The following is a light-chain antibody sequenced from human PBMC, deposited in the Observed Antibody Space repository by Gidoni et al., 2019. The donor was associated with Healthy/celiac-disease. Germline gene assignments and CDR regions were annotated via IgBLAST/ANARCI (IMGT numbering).Light chain of an antibody. J-gene: IGKJ4*01. Sequence: DIQMTQSPSSLSASVGDRVTITCRASQSISSYLNWYQQKPGKAPKLLIYAASSLQSGVPSRFSGSGSGTDFTLTTSSLQPEDFATYYCQQSYSTPQFGGGTKVEIK. CDR3: QQSYSTPQ. CDR1: QSISSY. CDR2: AAS. V-gene: IGKV1-39*01.